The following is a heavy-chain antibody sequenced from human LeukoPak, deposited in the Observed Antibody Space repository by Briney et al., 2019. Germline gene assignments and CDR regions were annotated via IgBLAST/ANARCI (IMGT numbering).Heavy chain of an antibody. J-gene: IGHJ1*01. D-gene: IGHD3-22*01. Sequence: PGGSLRLSCAASGFTFSSYSMNWVRQAPGKGLEWVSYISSSSSTIYYADSVKGRFTISRDNAKNSLYLQMNSLRAEDTAVYYCARDGAKWLLLEYFQHWGQGTLVTVSS. CDR2: ISSSSSTI. CDR1: GFTFSSYS. V-gene: IGHV3-48*01. CDR3: ARDGAKWLLLEYFQH.